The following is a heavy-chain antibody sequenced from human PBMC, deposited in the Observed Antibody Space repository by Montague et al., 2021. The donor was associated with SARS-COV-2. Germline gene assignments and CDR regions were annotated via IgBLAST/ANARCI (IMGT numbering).Heavy chain of an antibody. CDR1: GGSVSSSGYY. CDR2: IYFSGSS. V-gene: IGHV4-39*01. D-gene: IGHD2-15*01. Sequence: SETLSLTCTVSGGSVSSSGYYWGWIRQPPGKGLEWIGSIYFSGSSYYXPSLKSRVSISVDTSKNQFSLRLSSVTSADTAVYYCARHRGGGLVGAAPNWFDPWGQGTLVTVSS. CDR3: ARHRGGGLVGAAPNWFDP. J-gene: IGHJ5*02.